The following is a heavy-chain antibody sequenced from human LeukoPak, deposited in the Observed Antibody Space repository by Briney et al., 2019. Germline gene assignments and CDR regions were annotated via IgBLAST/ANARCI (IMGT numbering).Heavy chain of an antibody. CDR1: GFTFSNDA. CDR2: ISGGGGST. V-gene: IGHV3-23*01. D-gene: IGHD5-18*01. Sequence: GGSLRLSCAASGFTFSNDAMTWVRQAPGKGLEWVSGISGGGGSTFYADSVKGRFTISRDNSKNTLYLQMNSLRAEDTAIYYCAKAGGYSYDYRGYYFDYWGQGTLLTVSS. J-gene: IGHJ4*02. CDR3: AKAGGYSYDYRGYYFDY.